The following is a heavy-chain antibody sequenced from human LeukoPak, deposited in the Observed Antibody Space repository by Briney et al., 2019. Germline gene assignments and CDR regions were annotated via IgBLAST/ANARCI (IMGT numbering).Heavy chain of an antibody. CDR2: ISYDGSNK. V-gene: IGHV3-30*18. CDR1: GFTFSSYG. Sequence: GGSLRLSCAASGFTFSSYGMHWVRQAPGKGLEWVAVISYDGSNKYYADSVKGRFTISRDNSKNTLYLQMNSLRAEDTAVYYCAKENCGGDCSTLDYWGQGTLVTVSS. CDR3: AKENCGGDCSTLDY. D-gene: IGHD2-21*02. J-gene: IGHJ4*02.